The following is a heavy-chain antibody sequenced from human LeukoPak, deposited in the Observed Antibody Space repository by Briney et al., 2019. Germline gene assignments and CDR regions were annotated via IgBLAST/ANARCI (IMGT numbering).Heavy chain of an antibody. Sequence: PSETLSLTCTVSGGSISSYYWSWIRQPPGKGLEWIGYIYYSGSTNYNPSLKSRVTISVDTSKNQFSLKLSSVTAADTAVYYCAREGAGWPAAGTGYYYYYMDVWGKGTTVTVSS. CDR3: AREGAGWPAAGTGYYYYYMDV. CDR1: GGSISSYY. J-gene: IGHJ6*03. CDR2: IYYSGST. V-gene: IGHV4-59*01. D-gene: IGHD6-13*01.